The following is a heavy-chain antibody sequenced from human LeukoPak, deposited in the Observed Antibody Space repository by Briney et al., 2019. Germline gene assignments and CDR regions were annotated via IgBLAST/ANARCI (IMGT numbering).Heavy chain of an antibody. CDR2: VNPNSGGT. J-gene: IGHJ4*02. CDR3: ARMADFQVVMVAAPMGY. V-gene: IGHV1-2*02. D-gene: IGHD2-15*01. CDR1: GYTFTGYY. Sequence: ASVKVSCKASGYTFTGYYMHWVRQAPGQGLEWMGWVNPNSGGTNYAQKFQGRVTMTRDTSISTAYMELSRLRSDDTAVYCCARMADFQVVMVAAPMGYWGQGTLVTVSS.